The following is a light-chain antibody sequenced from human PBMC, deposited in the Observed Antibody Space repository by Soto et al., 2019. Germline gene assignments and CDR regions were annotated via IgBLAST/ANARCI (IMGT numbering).Light chain of an antibody. V-gene: IGKV1-9*01. CDR2: GAS. Sequence: DIQLTQSPSFLSASVGGRVTITCRASQAISSHLAWYQQKPGKAPNLLIYGASTLQSGVPSRFSGSGSGTQFTLPISSLQPEDFATYYCQQLNSYPLTFGPGTTVDIK. CDR3: QQLNSYPLT. CDR1: QAISSH. J-gene: IGKJ3*01.